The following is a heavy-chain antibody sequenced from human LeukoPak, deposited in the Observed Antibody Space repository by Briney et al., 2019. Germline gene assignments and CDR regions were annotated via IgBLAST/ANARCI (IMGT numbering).Heavy chain of an antibody. Sequence: SETLSLTCTVSGDSISSSYWSWIRQPPEKGLEWIGYIYYSGSTNSNPSLKSRVTISVDTSKSQFSLKLTSVTAADTAVYYCARGYSGDFDYWGQGTLVTVSS. J-gene: IGHJ4*02. CDR2: IYYSGST. CDR3: ARGYSGDFDY. D-gene: IGHD2-15*01. V-gene: IGHV4-59*01. CDR1: GDSISSSY.